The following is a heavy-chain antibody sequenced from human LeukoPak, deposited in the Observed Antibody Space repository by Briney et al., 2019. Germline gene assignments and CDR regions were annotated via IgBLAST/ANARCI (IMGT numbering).Heavy chain of an antibody. CDR3: TRQGLAYYYDSSGYYPPGY. CDR1: GFTFSSYA. CDR2: IRSKAYGGTT. Sequence: PGRSLRLSCAASGFTFSSYAMHWVRQAPGKGLEWVGFIRSKAYGGTTEYAASVKGRFTISRDDSKSIAYLQMNSLKTEDTAVYYCTRQGLAYYYDSSGYYPPGYWGQGTLVTVSS. J-gene: IGHJ4*02. V-gene: IGHV3-49*04. D-gene: IGHD3-22*01.